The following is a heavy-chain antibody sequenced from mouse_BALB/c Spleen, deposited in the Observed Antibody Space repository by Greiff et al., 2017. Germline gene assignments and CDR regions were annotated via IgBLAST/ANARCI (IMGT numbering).Heavy chain of an antibody. CDR3: ARKDYYGYADY. CDR1: GYTFTSYW. J-gene: IGHJ2*01. V-gene: IGHV1-87*01. Sequence: VQLQQSGAELARPGASVKLSCKASGYTFTSYWMQWVKQRPGQGLEWIGAIYPGDGDTRYTQKFKGKATLTADKSSSTAYMQLSSLASEDSAVYYCARKDYYGYADYWGQGTTLTVSS. CDR2: IYPGDGDT. D-gene: IGHD1-2*01.